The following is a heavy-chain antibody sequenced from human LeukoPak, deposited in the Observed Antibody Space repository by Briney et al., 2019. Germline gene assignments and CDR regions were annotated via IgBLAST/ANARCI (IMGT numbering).Heavy chain of an antibody. V-gene: IGHV3-7*01. D-gene: IGHD5-12*01. CDR1: GFTFGTYW. CDR3: ARDAPGYGGYGD. CDR2: IKEDGSDK. J-gene: IGHJ4*02. Sequence: PGGSLRLSCAASGFTFGTYWMSWVRQAPGKGLEWVGNIKEDGSDKYYGDSVKGRFTISRDNAKNSLYLQMNSLRAEDTAVYYCARDAPGYGGYGDWGQGILVTVSS.